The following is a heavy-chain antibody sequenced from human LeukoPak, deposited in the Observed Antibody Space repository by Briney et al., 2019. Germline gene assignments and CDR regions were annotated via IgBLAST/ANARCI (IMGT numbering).Heavy chain of an antibody. J-gene: IGHJ4*02. Sequence: ASVKVSCKASGYTFTGYYMHWVRQAPGQGLEWMGWINPNSGGTNYAQKFQGRVTMTRDTSISTAYMELSRLRSDDTAVYYCAITVPGGLRFLEWGYYFDYWGQGTLVTVSS. D-gene: IGHD3-3*01. V-gene: IGHV1-2*02. CDR1: GYTFTGYY. CDR2: INPNSGGT. CDR3: AITVPGGLRFLEWGYYFDY.